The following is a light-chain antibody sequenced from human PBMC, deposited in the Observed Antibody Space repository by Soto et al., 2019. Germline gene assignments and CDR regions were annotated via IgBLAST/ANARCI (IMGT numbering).Light chain of an antibody. CDR3: QQYNSYSWT. V-gene: IGKV1-5*03. Sequence: DIQMTQAPFTLSASIGDTVTITCRASQGISSWLAWYQQKPGKAPKLLIYKASTLKSGVPSRFSGSGSGTEFTLTISSLQPDDFATYYCQQYNSYSWTFGQGPKVDIK. J-gene: IGKJ1*01. CDR2: KAS. CDR1: QGISSW.